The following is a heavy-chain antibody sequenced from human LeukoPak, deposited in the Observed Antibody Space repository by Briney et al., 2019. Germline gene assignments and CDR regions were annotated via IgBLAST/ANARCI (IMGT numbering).Heavy chain of an antibody. CDR2: ISGSGGST. J-gene: IGHJ4*02. Sequence: PGGSLRLSCAPSGFTLSSYAMSWVRHAPGKGMGWVSAISGSGGSTYYTDSVEGPFTISGDNSKNTLYLQMTSLRAEDTAVYYCAKGPVWFGELLSGYYFDYWGQGTLVTVSS. D-gene: IGHD3-10*01. CDR3: AKGPVWFGELLSGYYFDY. V-gene: IGHV3-23*01. CDR1: GFTLSSYA.